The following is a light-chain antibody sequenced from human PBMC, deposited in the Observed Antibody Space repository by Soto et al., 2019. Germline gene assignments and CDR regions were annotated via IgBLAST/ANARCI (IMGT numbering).Light chain of an antibody. CDR1: HHIRRY. CDR2: AAS. V-gene: IGKV1-39*01. Sequence: IQITKSASALSASVGDRVTITCRASHHIRRYLKWYQQRPGKTPNLLVYAASNLRGGVPSRFSGSGSGTVFTLTINSLQHADFATYYCHQIHSTSPYTFGGGTKVDIK. CDR3: HQIHSTSPYT. J-gene: IGKJ4*01.